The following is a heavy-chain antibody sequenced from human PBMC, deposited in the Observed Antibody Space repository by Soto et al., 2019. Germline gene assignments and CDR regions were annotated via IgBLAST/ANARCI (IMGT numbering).Heavy chain of an antibody. V-gene: IGHV4-59*01. CDR1: GGSINSYY. CDR3: ARGGSGWYYWFDP. CDR2: IYYNGSP. J-gene: IGHJ5*02. D-gene: IGHD6-19*01. Sequence: SETLSLTCTVSGGSINSYYWSWIRKPPGKGLEWIGYIYYNGSPNYNPSLKSRVTISIDTSKSQFSLKLSSVTAADTAMYYCARGGSGWYYWFDPWGQGTLVTVSS.